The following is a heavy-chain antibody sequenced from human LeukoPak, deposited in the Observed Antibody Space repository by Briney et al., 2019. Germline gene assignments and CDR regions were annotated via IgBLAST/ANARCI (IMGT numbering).Heavy chain of an antibody. CDR3: VRKALGYRLGYGDY. D-gene: IGHD5-12*01. CDR1: GFTFSSYE. CDR2: ISSSGSTI. J-gene: IGHJ4*02. V-gene: IGHV3-48*03. Sequence: GGSLRLSCAASGFTFSSYEMNWVRQAPGKGLEWVSYISSSGSTIYYADSVKGRFTVSRDSSKDTLYLQMNSLRAEDTAVYFCVRKALGYRLGYGDYWGQGTRVTASS.